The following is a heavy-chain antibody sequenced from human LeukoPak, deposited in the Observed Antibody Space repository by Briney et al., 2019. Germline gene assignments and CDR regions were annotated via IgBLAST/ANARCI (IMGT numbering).Heavy chain of an antibody. J-gene: IGHJ4*02. D-gene: IGHD3-22*01. CDR3: ARDGYYYGLNFDY. Sequence: ASVKVSCKASGYTFTGYYMHWVRQAPGQGLEWMGWINPNSGDTNYAQKFQGRVTMTRDTSISTAYMELSRLRSDDTAVYYCARDGYYYGLNFDYWGQGTLVTVSS. CDR1: GYTFTGYY. CDR2: INPNSGDT. V-gene: IGHV1-2*02.